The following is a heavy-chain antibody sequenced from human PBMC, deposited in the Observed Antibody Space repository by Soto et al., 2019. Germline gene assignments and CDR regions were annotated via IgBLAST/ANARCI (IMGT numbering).Heavy chain of an antibody. CDR3: ARELDTAMVYDY. CDR2: IYYSGST. V-gene: IGHV4-31*03. CDR1: GGSISSGGYY. Sequence: SETLSLTCTVSGGSISSGGYYWSWIRQHPGKGLEWIGYIYYSGSTYYNPSLKSRVTISVDTSKNQFSLKLSSVTAADTAVYYCARELDTAMVYDYWGQGTLVTVS. J-gene: IGHJ4*02. D-gene: IGHD5-18*01.